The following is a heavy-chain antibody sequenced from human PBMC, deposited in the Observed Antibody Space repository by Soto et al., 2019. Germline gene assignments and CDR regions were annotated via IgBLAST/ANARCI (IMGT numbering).Heavy chain of an antibody. Sequence: QVQLVESGGGVVQPGRSLRLSCAASGFTFSVYALHWVRQAPGKGLEWLATISYDGSNYGDSVTGRINISSDNYNNTLFLDMKSLRPEDTGVYYCVREGLQDDALDFWGQGTMVTVSS. D-gene: IGHD4-4*01. CDR1: GFTFSVYA. J-gene: IGHJ3*01. V-gene: IGHV3-30*04. CDR2: ISYDGSN. CDR3: VREGLQDDALDF.